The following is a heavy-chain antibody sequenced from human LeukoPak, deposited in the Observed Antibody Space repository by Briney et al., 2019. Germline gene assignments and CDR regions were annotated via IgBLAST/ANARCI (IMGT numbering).Heavy chain of an antibody. CDR3: ARTNTDFDY. Sequence: SETLSLTCTVSGGSISSSSYYWGWIRQPPGKGLEWIGSIYYSGSTYYNPSLKSRVTISVDTSKNQFSLKLSSVTAANTAVYYCARTNTDFDYWGQGTLVTVSS. J-gene: IGHJ4*02. D-gene: IGHD2-2*02. CDR1: GGSISSSSYY. CDR2: IYYSGST. V-gene: IGHV4-39*07.